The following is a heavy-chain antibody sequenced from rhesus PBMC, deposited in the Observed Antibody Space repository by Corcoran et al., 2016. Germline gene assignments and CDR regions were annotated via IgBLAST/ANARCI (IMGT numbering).Heavy chain of an antibody. J-gene: IGHJ2*01. Sequence: QVTLKESGPAPVKPTQTLTLTCTFSGFSLTTSGKSVGWIRKPPGKALEWLALIYGDGDKHSRTSLKARRNISKDTPKTQVVRSMTNMDPMDTATYYCARGVRSWYFDVWGPGTPITMSS. CDR3: ARGVRSWYFDV. V-gene: IGHV2-152*01. CDR2: IYGDGDK. CDR1: GFSLTTSGKS.